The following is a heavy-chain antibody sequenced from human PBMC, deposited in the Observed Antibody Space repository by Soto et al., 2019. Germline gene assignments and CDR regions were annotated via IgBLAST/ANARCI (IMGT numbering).Heavy chain of an antibody. CDR1: GDSVSSNSAA. J-gene: IGHJ3*02. Sequence: SQTLSLTCAISGDSVSSNSAAWNWIRQSPSRGLEWLGGTYYRSKWYNDYAVSVKSRITINPDTSKNQFSLQLNSVTPEDTAVYYCARDGYYYDSSGYLYPFDIWGQGTMVTVSS. V-gene: IGHV6-1*01. D-gene: IGHD3-22*01. CDR2: TYYRSKWYN. CDR3: ARDGYYYDSSGYLYPFDI.